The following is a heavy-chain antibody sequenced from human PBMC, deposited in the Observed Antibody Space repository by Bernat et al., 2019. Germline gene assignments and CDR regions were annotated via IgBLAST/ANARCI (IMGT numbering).Heavy chain of an antibody. J-gene: IGHJ4*02. CDR2: IWYDGSNK. CDR3: ARFGSSSDCFDY. V-gene: IGHV3-33*01. Sequence: QVQLVESGGGVVQPGRSLRLSCAASGFTFSSYGMHWVRQAPGKGLEWVAVIWYDGSNKYYADSVKGRFTISRDNSKNTLYLQMNSLRAEDTAVYYCARFGSSSDCFDYWGQGTLVTVSS. D-gene: IGHD6-6*01. CDR1: GFTFSSYG.